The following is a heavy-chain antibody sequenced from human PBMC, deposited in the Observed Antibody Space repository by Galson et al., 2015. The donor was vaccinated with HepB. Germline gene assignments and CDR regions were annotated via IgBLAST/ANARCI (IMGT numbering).Heavy chain of an antibody. J-gene: IGHJ6*03. CDR3: ARVVRRGFRELPYYYYYYMDV. D-gene: IGHD3-10*01. CDR2: IRYSGYT. Sequence: TLSLTCTVSGGSISTYYWSWIWQPPGKGLEWIGYIRYSGYTNYNPSLKGRVTISLDTSKNQFSLNLTSVTAADTAVYYCARVVRRGFRELPYYYYYYMDVWGKGTTVTVSS. V-gene: IGHV4-59*01. CDR1: GGSISTYY.